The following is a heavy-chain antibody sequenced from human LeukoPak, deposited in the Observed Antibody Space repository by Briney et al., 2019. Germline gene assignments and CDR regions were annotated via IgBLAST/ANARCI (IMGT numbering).Heavy chain of an antibody. Sequence: GGSLRLSCAASGFTVSSNYMSWIRQAPGKGLEWVSIIYSGGSTYYADSVKGRFTISRDNSKNTLYLQMNSLRAEDTAVYYCVSSGNSLFDYWGQGTLVTVSS. CDR3: VSSGNSLFDY. V-gene: IGHV3-53*01. D-gene: IGHD4-23*01. CDR1: GFTVSSNY. CDR2: IYSGGST. J-gene: IGHJ4*02.